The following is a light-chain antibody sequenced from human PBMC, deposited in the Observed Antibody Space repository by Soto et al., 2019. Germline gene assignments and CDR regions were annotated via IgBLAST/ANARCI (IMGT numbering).Light chain of an antibody. Sequence: EIVLTQSPATVSLSPGERATLSCRASQSVNNHLAWYQQKPGQAPRLLIYEASTRATGIPARFSGSGTGTDFTLTISSLEPEHFAVYYCQQYNNWPLLLTFGGGTKVEIK. CDR1: QSVNNH. CDR3: QQYNNWPLLLT. J-gene: IGKJ4*01. V-gene: IGKV3-11*01. CDR2: EAS.